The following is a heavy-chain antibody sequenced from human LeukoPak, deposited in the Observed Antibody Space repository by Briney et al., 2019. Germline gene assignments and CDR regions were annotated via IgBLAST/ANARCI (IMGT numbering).Heavy chain of an antibody. V-gene: IGHV3-30-3*01. J-gene: IGHJ5*02. CDR3: ARDYLTVESPGYLDL. CDR2: ISHDGSKQ. Sequence: PGGSLRLSCPASGFTFLAYAMHWVRQPPGKGLEWVAVISHDGSKQHYSDSVKGRFTISRDNSKSTLYLHMDSLRLEDTAVYYCARDYLTVESPGYLDLWGQGTLVTVSS. D-gene: IGHD4-23*01. CDR1: GFTFLAYA.